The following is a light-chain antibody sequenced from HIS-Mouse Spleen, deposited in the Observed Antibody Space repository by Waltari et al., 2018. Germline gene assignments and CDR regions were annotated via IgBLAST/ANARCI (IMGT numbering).Light chain of an antibody. CDR3: CSYAGSSTWV. J-gene: IGLJ3*02. CDR2: EGS. Sequence: QSALTQPASVSGSPGQSITISRTGTSIYVGSYNLVSWYQQHPGKAPKPLIYEGSKRPSGVSNRFSGSKSGNTASLTISGLQAEDEADYYCCSYAGSSTWVFGGGTKLTVL. V-gene: IGLV2-23*01. CDR1: SIYVGSYNL.